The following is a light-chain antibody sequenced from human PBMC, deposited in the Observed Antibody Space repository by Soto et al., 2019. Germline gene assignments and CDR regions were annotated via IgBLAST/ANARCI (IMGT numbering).Light chain of an antibody. V-gene: IGLV2-8*01. J-gene: IGLJ2*01. CDR1: GGDIGRYDF. Sequence: QSVLTQPPSASGSPGQSVTISFSGSGGDIGRYDFVSWYQQYPGKVPKLLIYEVDKRPSGVPDRFSGSKSGDRASLTVSGLRPEDEADYHCSAYAGGNIMIFGGGTKLPV. CDR2: EVD. CDR3: SAYAGGNIMI.